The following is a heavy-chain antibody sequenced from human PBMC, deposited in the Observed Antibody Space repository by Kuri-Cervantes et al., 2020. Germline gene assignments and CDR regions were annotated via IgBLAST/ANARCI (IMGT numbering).Heavy chain of an antibody. CDR1: GFTFSSYG. D-gene: IGHD3-10*01. J-gene: IGHJ4*02. Sequence: GGSLRPSCAASGFTFSSYGRHWVRQAPGKGLEWVAVIWYDGSNKYYADSVKGRFTISRDNSKNTLYLQMNSLRAEDTAVYYCARDMVRGVIDYWGQGTLVTVSS. V-gene: IGHV3-33*01. CDR3: ARDMVRGVIDY. CDR2: IWYDGSNK.